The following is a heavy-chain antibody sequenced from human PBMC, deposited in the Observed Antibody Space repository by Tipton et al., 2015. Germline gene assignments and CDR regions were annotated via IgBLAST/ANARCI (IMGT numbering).Heavy chain of an antibody. CDR1: GGSISSSSYY. D-gene: IGHD3-9*01. CDR2: IYYSGST. Sequence: LRLSCSVSGGSISSSSYYWDWIGNIYYSGSTYYNPSLNSRVTISIDTSRNQFSLKLSSVAAADTAVYYCACQDYDSLTRDYQTVDYWGQGTLVTVSS. V-gene: IGHV4-39*01. J-gene: IGHJ4*02. CDR3: ACQDYDSLTRDYQTVDY.